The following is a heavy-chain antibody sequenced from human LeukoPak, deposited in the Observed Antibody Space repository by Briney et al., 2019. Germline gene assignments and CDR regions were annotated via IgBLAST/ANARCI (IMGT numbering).Heavy chain of an antibody. J-gene: IGHJ4*02. CDR2: INHSGST. CDR1: GGSFSGYY. CDR3: ARAGRRILRFLEWPNGPDY. V-gene: IGHV4-34*01. Sequence: SETLSLTCAVYGGSFSGYYWSWIRQPPAKGLEWIWEINHSGSTNYNPSLKSRVTISVDTSKNQFSLKLSSVTAADTAVYYCARAGRRILRFLEWPNGPDYWGQGTLVTVSS. D-gene: IGHD3-3*01.